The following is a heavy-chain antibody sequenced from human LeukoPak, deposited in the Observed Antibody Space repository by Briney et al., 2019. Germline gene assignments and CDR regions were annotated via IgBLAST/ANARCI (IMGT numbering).Heavy chain of an antibody. CDR2: ITPTSSYI. CDR3: ARLRRNNDNSGYYYYYDY. J-gene: IGHJ4*02. V-gene: IGHV3-21*01. D-gene: IGHD3-22*01. CDR1: GLTFSSYS. Sequence: GGSLRLSCAASGLTFSSYSFNWVRQAPGKGLEWVSSITPTSSYIYYADSVKGRFTVSRDNAKNSLYLQMNSLRAEDTAVYYCARLRRNNDNSGYYYYYDYWGQGTLVTVSS.